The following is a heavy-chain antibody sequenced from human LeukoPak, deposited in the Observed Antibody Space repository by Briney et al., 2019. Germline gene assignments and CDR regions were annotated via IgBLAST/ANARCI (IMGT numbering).Heavy chain of an antibody. CDR3: ARDIVVVPADTSFFDY. CDR2: IKQDGREK. CDR1: GFTFSSYW. V-gene: IGHV3-7*04. J-gene: IGHJ4*02. D-gene: IGHD2-2*01. Sequence: GGSLRLSCAASGFTFSSYWMSWVRQAPGKGLEWVANIKQDGREKYYVDSVKGRFTISRDNAKKSLYLQMNSLRAEDTAVYYCARDIVVVPADTSFFDYWGQGTLVTVSS.